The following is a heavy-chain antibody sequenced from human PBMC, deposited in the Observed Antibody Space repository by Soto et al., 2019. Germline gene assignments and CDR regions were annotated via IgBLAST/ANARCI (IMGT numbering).Heavy chain of an antibody. Sequence: EVQLVESGGGLVKPRGSLGLSCAASGFTFKNVWMHWVRQAPGKGLEWVGRIKSKADGETIDYAEPVKGRFTISRDDSKNTLYLQMNNLKTEDTAVYYCNAYCDFWGGHTPLWGQGTLVAVSS. J-gene: IGHJ4*02. V-gene: IGHV3-15*07. CDR2: IKSKADGETI. D-gene: IGHD3-3*01. CDR1: GFTFKNVW. CDR3: NAYCDFWGGHTPL.